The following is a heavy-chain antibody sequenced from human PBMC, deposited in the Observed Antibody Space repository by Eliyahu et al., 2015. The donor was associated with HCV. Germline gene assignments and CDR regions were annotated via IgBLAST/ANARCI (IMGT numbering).Heavy chain of an antibody. CDR2: INHSGST. V-gene: IGHV4-34*01. D-gene: IGHD2-15*01. CDR3: ARGLNYCSGGSCYMGYYFDY. Sequence: QVQLQQWGAGLLKPSETLSLTCAVYGGSFSGYYWSWIRQPPGKGLEWIGEINHSGSTNYNPSLKSRVTISVDTSKNQFSLKLSSVTAADTAVYYCARGLNYCSGGSCYMGYYFDYWGQGTLVTVSS. CDR1: GGSFSGYY. J-gene: IGHJ4*02.